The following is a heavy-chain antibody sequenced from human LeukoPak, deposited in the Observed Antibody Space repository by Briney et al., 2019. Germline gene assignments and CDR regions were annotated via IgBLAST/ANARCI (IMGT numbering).Heavy chain of an antibody. V-gene: IGHV1-24*01. CDR1: RYTPPSVS. D-gene: IGHD3-16*01. CDR3: ATDWGGAAKGVFWVKNYYYYGMDV. J-gene: IGHJ6*02. Sequence: ASVKVSSTVPRYTPPSVSMHCGWHAPGKGLEWMGGFDPEDGETIYAQKFQGRVTMTENTSTDTAYMELSSLRSEDTAVYYCATDWGGAAKGVFWVKNYYYYGMDVWGQGTTVTVSS. CDR2: FDPEDGET.